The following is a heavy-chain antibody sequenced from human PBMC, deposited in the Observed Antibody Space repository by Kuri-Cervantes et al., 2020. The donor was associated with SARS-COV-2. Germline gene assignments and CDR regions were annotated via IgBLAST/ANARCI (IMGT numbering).Heavy chain of an antibody. V-gene: IGHV3-48*03. D-gene: IGHD4-23*01. CDR3: APPVGGNSVPST. J-gene: IGHJ5*02. CDR2: ISSSGSTI. Sequence: LSLTCAASGFTFSSYEMNWVRQAPGKGLEWVSYISSSGSTIYYADSVEGRFTISRDNAKNSLYLQMNSLRAEDTAVYYCAPPVGGNSVPSTWGQGTLVTVSS. CDR1: GFTFSSYE.